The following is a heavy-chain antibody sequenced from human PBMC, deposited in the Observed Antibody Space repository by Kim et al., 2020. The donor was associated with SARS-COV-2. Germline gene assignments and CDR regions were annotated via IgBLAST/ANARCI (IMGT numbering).Heavy chain of an antibody. CDR3: ARCPGDGGSFCFDP. J-gene: IGHJ5*02. V-gene: IGHV4-61*05. Sequence: THSLKRRVTISVDKSKHQFPLSMNTVTAADTAVYYCARCPGDGGSFCFDPWGQGTLVTVSS. D-gene: IGHD6-25*01.